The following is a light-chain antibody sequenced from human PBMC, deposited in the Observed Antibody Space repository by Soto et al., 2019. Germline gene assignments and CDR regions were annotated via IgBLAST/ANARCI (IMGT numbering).Light chain of an antibody. CDR2: DAS. CDR1: HSVDSW. CDR3: QHYDTHPYT. J-gene: IGKJ2*01. Sequence: DIQMTQSPSTLSASVGDRVTITCRASHSVDSWLAWYQQKPGKAPKVLIYDASLLESGVPSRFSGSRSGTEFTLTISSLQPDDFATNFCQHYDTHPYTFGQGTKLDI. V-gene: IGKV1-5*01.